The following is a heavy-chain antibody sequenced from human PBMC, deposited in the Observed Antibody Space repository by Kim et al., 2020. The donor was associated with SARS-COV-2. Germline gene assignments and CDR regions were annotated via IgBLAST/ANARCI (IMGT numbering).Heavy chain of an antibody. CDR3: AKDLSLLPNWFDP. Sequence: YAASVEGRVNIARDNSKNMVYLQMNSLRDEDTAVYYCAKDLSLLPNWFDPWGQGTLVTVSS. J-gene: IGHJ5*02. D-gene: IGHD2-15*01. V-gene: IGHV3-23*01.